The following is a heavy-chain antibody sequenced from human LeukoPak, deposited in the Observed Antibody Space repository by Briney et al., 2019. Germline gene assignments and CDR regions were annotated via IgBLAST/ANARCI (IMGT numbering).Heavy chain of an antibody. CDR3: ARELAAMVSGIYYFDY. Sequence: SVKVSCKASGGTFSSYAISWVRQAPGQGLEWVGGIIPIFGTANYAQKFQGRVTITADEPTSTAYMELSSLRSEDTAVYYCARELAAMVSGIYYFDYWGQGTLVTVSS. CDR2: IIPIFGTA. CDR1: GGTFSSYA. V-gene: IGHV1-69*13. J-gene: IGHJ4*02. D-gene: IGHD5-18*01.